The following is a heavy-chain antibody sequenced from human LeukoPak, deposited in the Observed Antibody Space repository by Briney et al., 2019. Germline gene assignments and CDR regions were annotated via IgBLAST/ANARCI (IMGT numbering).Heavy chain of an antibody. CDR1: GFTFSSYA. CDR3: ARDYPPPPVAGPYYFDY. Sequence: GGSLRLSCAASGFTFSSYAMSWVRQAPGKGLEWVANIKQDGSEKYYVDSVKGRFTISRDNAKNSLSLHMNSLRAEDTAVYYCARDYPPPPVAGPYYFDYWGQGTLVTVSS. J-gene: IGHJ4*02. D-gene: IGHD6-19*01. V-gene: IGHV3-7*05. CDR2: IKQDGSEK.